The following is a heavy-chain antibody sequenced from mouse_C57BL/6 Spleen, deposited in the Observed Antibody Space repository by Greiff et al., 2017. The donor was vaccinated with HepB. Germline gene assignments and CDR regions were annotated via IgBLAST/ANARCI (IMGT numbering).Heavy chain of an antibody. D-gene: IGHD4-1*01. CDR3: ARRELGTWYFDY. CDR2: ISSGSSTI. J-gene: IGHJ2*01. V-gene: IGHV5-17*01. CDR1: GFTFSDYG. Sequence: EVKLMESGGGLVKPGGSLKLSCAASGFTFSDYGMHWVRQAPEKGLEWVAYISSGSSTIYYADTVKGRFTISRDNAKNTLFLQMTSLRSEDTAMYYCARRELGTWYFDYWGQGTTLTVSS.